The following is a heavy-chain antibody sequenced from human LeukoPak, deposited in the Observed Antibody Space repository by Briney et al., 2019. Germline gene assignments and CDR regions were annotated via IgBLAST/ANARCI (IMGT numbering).Heavy chain of an antibody. CDR3: ARGVGYDFWSGYLI. D-gene: IGHD3-3*01. V-gene: IGHV3-21*01. J-gene: IGHJ4*02. CDR1: GFTFSSYS. CDR2: ISSSSSYI. Sequence: GGSLRLSCAASGFTFSSYSMNWVRQAPGKGLEWVSSISSSSSYIYYADSVKGRFTISRDNAKNSLYLQMNSLRAEDTAVYYCARGVGYDFWSGYLIWGQGTLVTVSS.